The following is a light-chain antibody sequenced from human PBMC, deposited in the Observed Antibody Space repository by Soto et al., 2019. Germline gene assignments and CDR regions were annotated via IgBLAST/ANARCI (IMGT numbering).Light chain of an antibody. J-gene: IGKJ1*01. Sequence: EIVLTQSPGTVSLSPGERATLSCRASRSVTRSYFAWYQQKPGQAPRLLIYGASSRATGVPDRFSGSGSGTDFSLTISRLEPEDFAVYYCQQFGSSGPPTFGQGTKVEIK. CDR1: RSVTRSY. CDR3: QQFGSSGPPT. V-gene: IGKV3-20*01. CDR2: GAS.